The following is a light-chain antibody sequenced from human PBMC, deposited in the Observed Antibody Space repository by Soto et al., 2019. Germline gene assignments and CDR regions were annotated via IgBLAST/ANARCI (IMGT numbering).Light chain of an antibody. J-gene: IGKJ1*01. CDR1: QSISSW. CDR3: EQYNSDPGT. V-gene: IGKV1-5*01. CDR2: DAS. Sequence: DIQMTQSPSTLSASVGDRVTITCRASQSISSWLAWYQQKPGKAPKLLIYDASSLESGVPSKFSGSGSGTEFTLTISSLQHDDFATYYCEQYNSDPGTFGQGIKVEIK.